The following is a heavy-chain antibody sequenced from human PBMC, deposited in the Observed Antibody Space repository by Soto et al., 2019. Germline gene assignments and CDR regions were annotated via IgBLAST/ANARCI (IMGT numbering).Heavy chain of an antibody. D-gene: IGHD3-10*01. Sequence: ASVKVSCKASGYTFTGYFIHWVRQAPGQGLEWMGWLNPNSGVTNYAQNFQDRVTMARDTCISTAYMELSSLRSDDTAVYYCAREPMVRGVTSAFDLWGQGTMVTVSS. CDR1: GYTFTGYF. CDR2: LNPNSGVT. J-gene: IGHJ3*01. V-gene: IGHV1-2*02. CDR3: AREPMVRGVTSAFDL.